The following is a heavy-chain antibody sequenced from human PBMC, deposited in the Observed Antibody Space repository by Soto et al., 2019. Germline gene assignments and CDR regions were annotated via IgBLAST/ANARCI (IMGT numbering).Heavy chain of an antibody. CDR2: IRQDGGAQ. Sequence: EVQVVESGGGLAQPGGSLRLSCITSGLTFTTHWMSWVRQAPGKGLEWVANIRQDGGAQYYVDSVKGRFTISRDNAKNSVYLQMDSLRAEDTAVYFCVRGGHGSGSYLGSDWGQGTLVTVSS. CDR1: GLTFTTHW. V-gene: IGHV3-7*03. CDR3: VRGGHGSGSYLGSD. J-gene: IGHJ4*02. D-gene: IGHD3-10*01.